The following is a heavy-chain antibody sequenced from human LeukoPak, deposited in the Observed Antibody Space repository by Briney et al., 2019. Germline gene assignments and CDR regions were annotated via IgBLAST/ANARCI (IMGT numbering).Heavy chain of an antibody. V-gene: IGHV4-59*01. J-gene: IGHJ4*02. Sequence: SETLSLTCTVSGGSISSYYWSWIRQPPGEGLEWIGYIYYSGSTNYNPSLKSRVTISVDTSKNQFSLKLSSVTAADTAVYYCASSSRHYYDSSGYFDYWGQGTLVTVSS. CDR2: IYYSGST. CDR3: ASSSRHYYDSSGYFDY. CDR1: GGSISSYY. D-gene: IGHD3-22*01.